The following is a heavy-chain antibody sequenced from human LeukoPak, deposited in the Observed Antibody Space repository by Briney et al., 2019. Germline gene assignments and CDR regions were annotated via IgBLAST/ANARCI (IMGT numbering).Heavy chain of an antibody. D-gene: IGHD5-12*01. CDR1: VYTFTGYY. CDR2: INPNSGGT. V-gene: IGHV1-2*02. CDR3: ARMDIVATIFGLHAFDI. J-gene: IGHJ3*02. Sequence: GASVKVSCKASVYTFTGYYMHWVRQAAGQGLEWMGWINPNSGGTNYAQKSQGRVTMTRDTSIRTAYMELSRLRSDDTAVYYCARMDIVATIFGLHAFDIWGQGTMVTVSS.